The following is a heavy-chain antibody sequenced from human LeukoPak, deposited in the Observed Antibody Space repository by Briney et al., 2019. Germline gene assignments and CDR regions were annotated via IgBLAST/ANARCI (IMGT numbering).Heavy chain of an antibody. CDR3: VRENWYYDH. Sequence: ASVKVSCKTSGYTFTAYHVHWVRQAPGQGLEFMGWIYPPTGGTVLAEKFQGRVTMTRDTSITTAYMELSGLTFGDTAVYYCVRENWYYDHWGQGTLVTVSS. V-gene: IGHV1-2*02. D-gene: IGHD3-16*01. CDR1: GYTFTAYH. CDR2: IYPPTGGT. J-gene: IGHJ4*02.